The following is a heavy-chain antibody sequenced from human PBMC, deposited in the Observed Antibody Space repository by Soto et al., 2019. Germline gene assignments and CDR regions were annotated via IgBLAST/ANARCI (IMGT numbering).Heavy chain of an antibody. D-gene: IGHD3-22*01. Sequence: GGSLRLSCAASGFTFSSYGMHWVRQAPGKGLEWVAVIWYDGSNKYYADSVKGRFTISRDNSKNTLYLQMNSLRAEDTAVYYCARETHYYDSSGYYEKSLNYYYYGMDVWGQGTTVTVSS. J-gene: IGHJ6*02. CDR1: GFTFSSYG. CDR3: ARETHYYDSSGYYEKSLNYYYYGMDV. CDR2: IWYDGSNK. V-gene: IGHV3-33*01.